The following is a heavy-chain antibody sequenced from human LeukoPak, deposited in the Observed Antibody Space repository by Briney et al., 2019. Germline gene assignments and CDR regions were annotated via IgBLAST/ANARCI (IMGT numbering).Heavy chain of an antibody. Sequence: RGASVKVSCKASGYTFTSYAMNWVRQAPGQGLEWMGWINTNTGNPTYAQGFTGRFVFSLDTSVSTAYLQISSLKAEDTAVYYCAIVSPMITFGGVPHWFDPWGQGTLVTVSS. CDR1: GYTFTSYA. V-gene: IGHV7-4-1*02. D-gene: IGHD3-16*01. CDR3: AIVSPMITFGGVPHWFDP. J-gene: IGHJ5*02. CDR2: INTNTGNP.